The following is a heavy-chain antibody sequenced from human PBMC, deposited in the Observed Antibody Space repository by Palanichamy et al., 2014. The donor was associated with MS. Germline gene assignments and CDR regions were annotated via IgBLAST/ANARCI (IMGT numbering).Heavy chain of an antibody. V-gene: IGHV3-30*18. Sequence: QVQLVESGGGVVQPGRSLRLSCAASGFTFSTYDMHWVRQAPGKGLEWVAVISSDGNNKYYADSVKGRFTVSRDNAKNTLYLQMNSLRAEDTALYYCAKGIYRDNYFHFWGQGTLVTVSS. CDR3: AKGIYRDNYFHF. J-gene: IGHJ4*02. D-gene: IGHD2-21*01. CDR1: GFTFSTYD. CDR2: ISSDGNNK.